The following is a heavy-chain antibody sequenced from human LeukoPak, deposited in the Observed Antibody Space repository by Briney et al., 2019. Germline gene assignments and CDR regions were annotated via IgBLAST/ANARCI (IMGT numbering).Heavy chain of an antibody. D-gene: IGHD3-22*01. V-gene: IGHV1-69*05. CDR3: ARGGLVGYDSSGYYGY. CDR2: IIPIFGTA. CDR1: GGTFSSYA. Sequence: SVKVSCKAPGGTFSSYAISWVRQAPGQGLEWMGGIIPIFGTANYAQKFQGRVTITTDESTSTAYMELSSLRSEDTAVYYCARGGLVGYDSSGYYGYWGQGTLVTVSS. J-gene: IGHJ4*02.